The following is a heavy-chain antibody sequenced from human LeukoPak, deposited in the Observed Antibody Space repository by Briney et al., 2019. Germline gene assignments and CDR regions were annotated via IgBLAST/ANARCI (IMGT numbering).Heavy chain of an antibody. V-gene: IGHV3-74*01. CDR1: GFTFGSPW. CDR2: INSDGSAT. CDR3: ARRINYYDSSGYYYVRYFDS. J-gene: IGHJ4*02. D-gene: IGHD3-22*01. Sequence: GGSLRLSCAASGFTFGSPWMHWVRQAPGKGLVWVSRINSDGSATAYADSVKGRFTISRDNAENTLYLQMNSLGAEDTAVYYCARRINYYDSSGYYYVRYFDSWGQGTLVAVSS.